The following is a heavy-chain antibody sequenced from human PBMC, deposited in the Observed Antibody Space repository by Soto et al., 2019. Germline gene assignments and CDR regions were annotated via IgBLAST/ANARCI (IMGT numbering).Heavy chain of an antibody. Sequence: ASVKVSCKASGGTFSSYAISWVRQAPGQGLEWMGGIIPIFGTANYAQKFQGRVTITADESTSKAYMELSSLRSEDTAVYYCARGSGSHAHFDYWGQGTLVTVSS. CDR2: IIPIFGTA. V-gene: IGHV1-69*13. CDR3: ARGSGSHAHFDY. J-gene: IGHJ4*02. D-gene: IGHD1-26*01. CDR1: GGTFSSYA.